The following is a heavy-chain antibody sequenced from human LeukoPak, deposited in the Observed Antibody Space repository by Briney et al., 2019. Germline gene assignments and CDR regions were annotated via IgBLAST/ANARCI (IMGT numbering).Heavy chain of an antibody. J-gene: IGHJ4*02. CDR1: GGSISSYY. V-gene: IGHV4-59*01. D-gene: IGHD3-16*01. Sequence: SETLSLTCTVSGGSISSYYWSWIRQPPGKGLEWIGYIYYSGSTNYNPSLKSRVTISVDTSKNQFSLKLSSVTAADTAVYYCARIGGDIYYFDYWGQGTLVTVSS. CDR2: IYYSGST. CDR3: ARIGGDIYYFDY.